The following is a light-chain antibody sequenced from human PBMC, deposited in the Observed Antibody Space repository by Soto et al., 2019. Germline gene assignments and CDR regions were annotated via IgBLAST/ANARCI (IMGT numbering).Light chain of an antibody. CDR2: ASS. J-gene: IGKJ5*01. CDR3: QQLNSYPIP. V-gene: IGKV1-9*01. CDR1: QGLSSD. Sequence: DIQLTQSPSFLSASVGDRVTITCRASQGLSSDLAWYQQKPGKAPKLLIYASSTLQSGVPSRFSCSGFGTEFTLTISSLQPEDFATYFCQQLNSYPIPFGQGTRLDMK.